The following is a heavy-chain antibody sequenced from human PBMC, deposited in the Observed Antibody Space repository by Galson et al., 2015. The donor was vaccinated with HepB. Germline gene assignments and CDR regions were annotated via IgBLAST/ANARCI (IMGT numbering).Heavy chain of an antibody. CDR3: ARDRRAVAGTRISYFDY. J-gene: IGHJ4*02. Sequence: SLRLSCAASGFSVSSKYMTWVRQAPGKGLEWVSVIHSAGGTYYADSVKGRFTFSRDNSKNTLYLQMNSLRAEDTAVYYCARDRRAVAGTRISYFDYWGQGTLVTVSS. V-gene: IGHV3-66*01. D-gene: IGHD6-19*01. CDR1: GFSVSSKY. CDR2: IHSAGGT.